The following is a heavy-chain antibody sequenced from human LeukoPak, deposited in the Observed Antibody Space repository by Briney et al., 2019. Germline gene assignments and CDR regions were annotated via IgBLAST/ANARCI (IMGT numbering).Heavy chain of an antibody. J-gene: IGHJ4*02. V-gene: IGHV4-31*03. Sequence: SETLSLTCTVSGGSISSGGYYWSWIRQHPGKGLEWIGYIYYSGSTYYNPSLKSRVTISVDRSKNQFSLKLSSVTAADTAVYYCARQGGYSSSPDFRGQGTLVTVSS. CDR2: IYYSGST. CDR1: GGSISSGGYY. CDR3: ARQGGYSSSPDF. D-gene: IGHD6-13*01.